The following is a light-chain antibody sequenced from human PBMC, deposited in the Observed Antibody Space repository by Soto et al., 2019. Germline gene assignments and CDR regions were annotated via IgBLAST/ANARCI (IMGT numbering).Light chain of an antibody. V-gene: IGKV3-11*01. CDR3: QQRINWPIT. J-gene: IGKJ5*01. CDR2: DAS. Sequence: EIVLTQSPATLSLSPGEISTLSCRASQSVNNYLAWYQQKPGQAPRLLIYDASKRATGIPARVSGSGSGTDFTLTISSLEPEDFAVYYCQQRINWPITFGQGTRLEIK. CDR1: QSVNNY.